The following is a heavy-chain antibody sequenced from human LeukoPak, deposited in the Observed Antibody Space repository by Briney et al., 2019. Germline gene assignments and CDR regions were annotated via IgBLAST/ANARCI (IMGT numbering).Heavy chain of an antibody. CDR3: AREFQAPGGWLPPYYFDY. CDR1: GGTFSSYT. Sequence: VASVKVSCKASGGTFSSYTISWVRQAPGQGLEWMGGIIPIFGTAKHAQKLQGRVTITADGSTSTAYMELSSLRSEDTAVYYCAREFQAPGGWLPPYYFDYWGQGTLVTVSS. CDR2: IIPIFGTA. J-gene: IGHJ4*02. V-gene: IGHV1-69*01. D-gene: IGHD4-23*01.